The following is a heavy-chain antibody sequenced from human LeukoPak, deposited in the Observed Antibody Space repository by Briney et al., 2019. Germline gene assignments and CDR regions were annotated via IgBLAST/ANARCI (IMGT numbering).Heavy chain of an antibody. Sequence: SETLSLTCTVSGGSISSYYWSWIRQPPGKGLEWIGYIYYSGNTNYNPSLKSRVTISVDTSKNQFSLKLSSVTAADTAVYYCARRDYSYSGSYYPFDYWGQGTLVTVSS. CDR2: IYYSGNT. V-gene: IGHV4-59*08. J-gene: IGHJ4*02. CDR1: GGSISSYY. CDR3: ARRDYSYSGSYYPFDY. D-gene: IGHD1-26*01.